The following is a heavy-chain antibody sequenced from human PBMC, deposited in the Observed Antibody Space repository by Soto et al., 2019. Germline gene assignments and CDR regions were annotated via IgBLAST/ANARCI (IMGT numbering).Heavy chain of an antibody. CDR3: ARDRLRLGIAARSAWFDP. V-gene: IGHV7-4-1*01. J-gene: IGHJ5*02. D-gene: IGHD6-6*01. CDR1: GYTFTSYA. CDR2: INTNTGNP. Sequence: ASVKVSCKASGYTFTSYAMNWVRQAPGQGLEWMGWINTNTGNPTYAQGFTGRFVFSLDTSVSTAYLQICSLKAEDTAVYYCARDRLRLGIAARSAWFDPWGQGTLVTAPQ.